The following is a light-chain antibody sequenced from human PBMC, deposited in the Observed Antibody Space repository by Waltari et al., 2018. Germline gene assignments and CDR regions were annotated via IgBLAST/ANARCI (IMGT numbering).Light chain of an antibody. V-gene: IGKV1-9*01. J-gene: IGKJ4*01. CDR2: AAS. CDR3: QQLNSYPQT. Sequence: DVQLTQSPSFLSASVGDRVTVTCRASQGINNYVAWYQQKAGKAPKLLIYAASLLYSGVPSRFTGSGSGTEFTLTISSLRPEDFATYYCQQLNSYPQTFGGGTKVEIK. CDR1: QGINNY.